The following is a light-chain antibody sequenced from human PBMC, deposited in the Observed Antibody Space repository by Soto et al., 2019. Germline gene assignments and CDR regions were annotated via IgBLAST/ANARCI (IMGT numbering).Light chain of an antibody. Sequence: PWERATLSCMASQSLRSGDLACYQQIPGQAPGLLIYGASSRATGIPDGFSGSGSGTDFNLTVSRLAPEDFAVYYCHQYATSPRTFGQGTKVDIK. CDR1: QSLRSGD. CDR3: HQYATSPRT. J-gene: IGKJ1*01. CDR2: GAS. V-gene: IGKV3-20*01.